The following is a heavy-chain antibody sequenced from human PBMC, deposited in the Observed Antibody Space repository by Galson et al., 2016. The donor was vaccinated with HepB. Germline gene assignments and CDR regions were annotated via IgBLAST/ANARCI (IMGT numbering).Heavy chain of an antibody. CDR3: AGDGRGRDDFWTGRLDS. J-gene: IGHJ4*02. D-gene: IGHD3/OR15-3a*01. Sequence: SVKVSCKASGYTFTSSYIHWVRQAPGQGLEWMGLIDPSGDSTTYTQRFQGRVTMSSDTSTSTVYMELSSLRSEDTAVYYCAGDGRGRDDFWTGRLDSWGQGTLLTVSS. V-gene: IGHV1-46*01. CDR1: GYTFTSSY. CDR2: IDPSGDST.